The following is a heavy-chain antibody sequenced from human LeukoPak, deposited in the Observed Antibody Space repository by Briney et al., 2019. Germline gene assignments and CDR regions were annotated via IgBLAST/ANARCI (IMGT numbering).Heavy chain of an antibody. CDR3: AREGSLSSSDAFDI. CDR1: GFTFSNYE. Sequence: GGSLRLSCADSGFTFSNYEMHWVRLVLGKGLEWVSAIGIAGNTFYAGSVKGRFTISRENAKNSFHLQMNSLGAGDTAVYYCAREGSLSSSDAFDIWGQGTMVTVSS. D-gene: IGHD6-6*01. J-gene: IGHJ3*02. V-gene: IGHV3-13*01. CDR2: IGIAGNT.